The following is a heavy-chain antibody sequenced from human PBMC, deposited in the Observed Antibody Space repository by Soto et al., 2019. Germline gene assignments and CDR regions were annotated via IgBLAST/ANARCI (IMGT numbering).Heavy chain of an antibody. D-gene: IGHD3-16*01. CDR3: AKDRLAGGFDY. J-gene: IGHJ4*02. CDR2: VSATAGTT. V-gene: IGHV3-23*01. CDR1: GFTFSNYA. Sequence: GGSLRLSCAASGFTFSNYAMSWARQAPGKGLEWVSLVSATAGTTYYTDSMKGRFTISRDNSRNTVYLQMNSLRADDTAVYYCAKDRLAGGFDYWGQGTLVTVSS.